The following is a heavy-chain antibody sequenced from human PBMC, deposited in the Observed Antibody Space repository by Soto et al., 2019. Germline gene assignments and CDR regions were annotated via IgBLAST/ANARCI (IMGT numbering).Heavy chain of an antibody. CDR3: AKDSYVDTAMVGPFDY. V-gene: IGHV3-23*01. CDR1: GFTFSSYA. Sequence: EVQLLESGGGLVQPGGSLRLSCAASGFTFSSYAMSWVRQAPGKGLEWVSAISGSGGSTYYADSVKGRFTISRDNSKNTLYLQMNSLRAEDTAVYYCAKDSYVDTAMVGPFDYWGQGTLATVSS. CDR2: ISGSGGST. J-gene: IGHJ4*02. D-gene: IGHD5-18*01.